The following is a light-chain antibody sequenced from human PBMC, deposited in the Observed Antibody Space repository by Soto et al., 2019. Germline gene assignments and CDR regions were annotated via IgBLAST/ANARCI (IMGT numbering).Light chain of an antibody. CDR2: AAS. J-gene: IGKJ3*01. CDR3: QHYDAARRP. Sequence: EIVLTQSPSALSLSPGERANLSCSASQSLSTNSLAWYQQKPGQTPRLLIYAASTRDTDIPDRFNGSGSGTDFALTISRLETEDFALYYYQHYDAARRPVDPVTKVDIK. CDR1: QSLSTNS. V-gene: IGKV3-20*01.